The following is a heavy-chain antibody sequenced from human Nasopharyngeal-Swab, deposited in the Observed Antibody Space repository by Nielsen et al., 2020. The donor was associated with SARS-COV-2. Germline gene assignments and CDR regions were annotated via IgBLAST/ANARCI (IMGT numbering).Heavy chain of an antibody. Sequence: GESLKIYCADSGFNFNTSWMTWVRQAPGKGLEWVANINPDGSEMQYVDSVKGRFTISRDNAENSLYLHMNSLRGDDTAVYYCAHYASAAYWGQGTLVTVSS. CDR1: GFNFNTSW. CDR3: AHYASAAY. D-gene: IGHD2-2*01. V-gene: IGHV3-7*03. CDR2: INPDGSEM. J-gene: IGHJ4*02.